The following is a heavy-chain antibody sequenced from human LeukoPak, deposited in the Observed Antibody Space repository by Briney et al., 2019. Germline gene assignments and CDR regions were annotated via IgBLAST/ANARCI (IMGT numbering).Heavy chain of an antibody. V-gene: IGHV3-30*02. CDR1: GFTFSTFG. CDR2: IRYDGSKK. CDR3: ARSRWLDAFDY. D-gene: IGHD6-19*01. Sequence: GGSLRLSCAASGFAASGFTFSTFGMHWVRQAPGKGLEWVAFIRYDGSKKYYADSVKGRFTISRDNAKNTLYLQMNSLRADDTAVYYCARSRWLDAFDYWGQGTLVTVSS. J-gene: IGHJ4*02.